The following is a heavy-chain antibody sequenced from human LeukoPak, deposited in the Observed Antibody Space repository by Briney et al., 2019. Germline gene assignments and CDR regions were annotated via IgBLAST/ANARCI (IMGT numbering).Heavy chain of an antibody. V-gene: IGHV4-34*01. J-gene: IGHJ4*02. D-gene: IGHD6-19*01. Sequence: SETLSLTCAVYGGSFSGYYWSWIRQPPGKGLEWIGEINHSGSTNYNPSLKSRVTISVDTSKNQFSLKLSSVTAADTAVYYCARDWTSGWYFDYWGQGTLVTVSS. CDR1: GGSFSGYY. CDR2: INHSGST. CDR3: ARDWTSGWYFDY.